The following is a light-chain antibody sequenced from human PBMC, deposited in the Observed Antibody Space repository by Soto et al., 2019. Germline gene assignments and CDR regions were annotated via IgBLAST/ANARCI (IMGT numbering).Light chain of an antibody. CDR1: QSVSSY. CDR3: QQYNSYSPLT. Sequence: EIVLTQSPATLSLSPGERATLSCRASQSVSSYLTWYQQKPGQPPRLLMYDTSNRASGIPARFSGSGSGTDFTLTISSLEPEDFATYYCQQYNSYSPLTFGGGTKVEIK. J-gene: IGKJ4*01. V-gene: IGKV3-11*01. CDR2: DTS.